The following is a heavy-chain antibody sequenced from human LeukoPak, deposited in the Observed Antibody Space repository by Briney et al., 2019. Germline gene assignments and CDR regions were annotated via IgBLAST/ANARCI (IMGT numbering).Heavy chain of an antibody. D-gene: IGHD3-22*01. J-gene: IGHJ6*02. CDR3: ASWDSSGYYDYYYYYGMDV. CDR2: ISAYNGNT. V-gene: IGHV1-18*01. CDR1: GYTFTSYG. Sequence: ASVKVSCKASGYTFTSYGMSWVRQAPGQGLEWMGWISAYNGNTNYAQKLQGRVTMTTDTSTSTAYMELRSLRSDDTAVYSCASWDSSGYYDYYYYYGMDVWGQGTTVTVSS.